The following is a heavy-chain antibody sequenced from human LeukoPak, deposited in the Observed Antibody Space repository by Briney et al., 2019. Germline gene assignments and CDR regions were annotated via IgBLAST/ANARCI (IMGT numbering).Heavy chain of an antibody. CDR2: INHSGST. V-gene: IGHV4-34*01. D-gene: IGHD3-10*01. CDR3: ARGPGASRITMVRGARRFDP. J-gene: IGHJ5*02. CDR1: GGSFSGYY. Sequence: SETLSLTCAVYGGSFSGYYWSWIRQPPGKGLEWIGEINHSGSTNYNPSLKSRVTISVDTSKNQFSLKLSSVTAADTAVYYCARGPGASRITMVRGARRFDPWGQGTLVTVSS.